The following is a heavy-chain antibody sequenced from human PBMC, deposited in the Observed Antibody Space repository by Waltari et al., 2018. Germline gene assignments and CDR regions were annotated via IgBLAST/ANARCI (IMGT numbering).Heavy chain of an antibody. CDR3: ARHGYSGYVRGFDP. D-gene: IGHD5-12*01. CDR2: INHSGST. J-gene: IGHJ5*02. Sequence: QVQLQQWGAGLLKPSETLSLTCAVYGGSFSGYYWSLIRQPPGKGLEWIGEINHSGSTNYNPSLKSRVTISVDTSKNQFSLKLSSVTAADTAVYYCARHGYSGYVRGFDPWGQGTLVTVSS. CDR1: GGSFSGYY. V-gene: IGHV4-34*01.